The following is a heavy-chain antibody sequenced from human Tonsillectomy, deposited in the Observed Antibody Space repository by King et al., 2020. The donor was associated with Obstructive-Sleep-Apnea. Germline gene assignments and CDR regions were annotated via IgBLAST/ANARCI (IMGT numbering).Heavy chain of an antibody. V-gene: IGHV7-4-1*02. D-gene: IGHD6-13*01. CDR1: GYTFTNYA. CDR3: AGERSSSWQTYDYGMDV. CDR2: INTNTGNP. J-gene: IGHJ6*02. Sequence: VQLVESGSELKKPGASVKVSCKASGYTFTNYAMNWVRQAPGQGLECMGWINTNTGNPTYAQGLTGRFVFSLNTSVSTAYLQISSLKAEDTAVYYCAGERSSSWQTYDYGMDVWGQGTTVTVSS.